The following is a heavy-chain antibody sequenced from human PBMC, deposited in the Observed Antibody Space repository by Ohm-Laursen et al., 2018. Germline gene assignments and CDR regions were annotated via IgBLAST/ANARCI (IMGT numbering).Heavy chain of an antibody. CDR3: ARGGTNYYGSGSYHVSLYYYGMDV. CDR1: GGSISSYY. Sequence: GTLSLTCTVSGGSISSYYWSWIRQPPGKGLEWIGYIYYSGSTYYNPSLKSRVTISVVTSKNQFSLKLSSVTAADTAVYYCARGGTNYYGSGSYHVSLYYYGMDVWGQGTTVTVSS. D-gene: IGHD3-10*01. CDR2: IYYSGST. J-gene: IGHJ6*02. V-gene: IGHV4-59*12.